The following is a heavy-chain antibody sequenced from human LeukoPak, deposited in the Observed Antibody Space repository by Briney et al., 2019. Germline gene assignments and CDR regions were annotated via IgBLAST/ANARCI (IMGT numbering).Heavy chain of an antibody. D-gene: IGHD3-22*01. Sequence: PAGGSLRLSCAASGFTFSSYAMHWVRQAPGKGLEWVAVISYDGSNKYYADSVKGRFTISRDNSKNTLYLQMNSLRAEDTAVYYCARESTYYYDSSGPGRLDYWGQGTLVTVSS. J-gene: IGHJ4*02. CDR1: GFTFSSYA. V-gene: IGHV3-30-3*01. CDR3: ARESTYYYDSSGPGRLDY. CDR2: ISYDGSNK.